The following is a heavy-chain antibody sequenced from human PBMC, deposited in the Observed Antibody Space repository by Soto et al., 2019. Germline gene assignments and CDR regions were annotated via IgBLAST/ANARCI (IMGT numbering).Heavy chain of an antibody. CDR2: ISSTTNYI. CDR3: ARESEDLTSNFDY. J-gene: IGHJ4*02. CDR1: GFTFTRYS. Sequence: PGGSLRLSCAASGFTFTRYSMNWVRQAPGKGLEWVSSISSTTNYIYYGDSMKGRFTISRDNAKNSLYLEMNSLRAEDTAVYYCARESEDLTSNFDYWGQGTLVTVSA. V-gene: IGHV3-21*06.